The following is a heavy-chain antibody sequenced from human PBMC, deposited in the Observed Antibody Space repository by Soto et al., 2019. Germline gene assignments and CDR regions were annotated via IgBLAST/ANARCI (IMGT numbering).Heavy chain of an antibody. Sequence: GASVKVSCKVSGYTLTELSMHWVRQAPGKGLEWMGGFDPEDGETIYAQKFQGRVTMTEGTSTDTAYMELSSLRSEDTAVYYCATTRPDDAFDIWGQGTMVTVSS. CDR2: FDPEDGET. V-gene: IGHV1-24*01. CDR1: GYTLTELS. CDR3: ATTRPDDAFDI. J-gene: IGHJ3*02.